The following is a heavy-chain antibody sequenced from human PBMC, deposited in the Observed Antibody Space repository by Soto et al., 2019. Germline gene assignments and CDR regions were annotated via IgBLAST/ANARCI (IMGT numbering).Heavy chain of an antibody. CDR2: INSDGTIS. CDR1: VFTFDTYW. D-gene: IGHD2-21*01. V-gene: IGHV3-74*01. CDR3: ARLSGDHSAFFSYGMDA. J-gene: IGHJ6*02. Sequence: PRGSLLLSCASSVFTFDTYWMNWVRQAPGKGPEWLSGINSDGTISSYADSVKGRFTISRDNARNTLSLQMNSLRADDTAVYYCARLSGDHSAFFSYGMDAWGQGTTVTFSS.